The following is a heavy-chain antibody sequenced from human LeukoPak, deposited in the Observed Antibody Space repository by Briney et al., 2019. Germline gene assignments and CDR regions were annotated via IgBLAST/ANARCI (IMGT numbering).Heavy chain of an antibody. D-gene: IGHD4-17*01. Sequence: QPGGSLRLSCAASGFTFSKYAMSWVRQAPGKGLQWVSAISPSDGNTSYADSVKGRFTISRDNSKNTLSLQMNSLRAEDTALYYCAKDSSVPYGITDWGQGTLVTVSS. V-gene: IGHV3-23*01. CDR2: ISPSDGNT. J-gene: IGHJ4*02. CDR1: GFTFSKYA. CDR3: AKDSSVPYGITD.